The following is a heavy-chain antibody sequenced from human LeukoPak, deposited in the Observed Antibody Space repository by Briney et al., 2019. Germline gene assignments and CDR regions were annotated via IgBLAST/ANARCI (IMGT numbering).Heavy chain of an antibody. D-gene: IGHD3-3*01. CDR3: ARVGGNDFWSGYPEY. Sequence: GGSLRLSCAASGFTFSSYSMNWVRQAPGKGLEWVSSISSSSSYIYYADSVKGRFTISRDNAKNSLYLQMSSLRAEDTAVYYCARVGGNDFWSGYPEYWGQGTLVTVSS. J-gene: IGHJ4*02. V-gene: IGHV3-21*01. CDR2: ISSSSSYI. CDR1: GFTFSSYS.